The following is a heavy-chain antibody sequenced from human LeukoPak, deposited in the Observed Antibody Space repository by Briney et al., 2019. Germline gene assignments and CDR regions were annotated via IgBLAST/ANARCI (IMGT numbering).Heavy chain of an antibody. CDR3: ARDHCGGDCYPDY. CDR2: IYYSGST. J-gene: IGHJ4*02. D-gene: IGHD2-21*02. CDR1: GGSISSGDYY. V-gene: IGHV4-61*08. Sequence: PSETLSLTRTVSGGSISSGDYYWSWIRQPPGKGLEWIGYIYYSGSTNHNPSLKSRVTISVDTSKNRFSLKLSSVTAADTAVYYCARDHCGGDCYPDYWGQGTLVTVSS.